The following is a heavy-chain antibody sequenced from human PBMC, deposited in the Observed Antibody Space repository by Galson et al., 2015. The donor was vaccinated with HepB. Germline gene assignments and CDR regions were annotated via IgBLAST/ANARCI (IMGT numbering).Heavy chain of an antibody. CDR1: GYSFASYW. J-gene: IGHJ4*02. Sequence: QSGAEVKKPGESLKISCKGSGYSFASYWIAWVRQMPGKGLEWMGRIDPSDSYTNYSPSFQGHVTISADKSTSTAYLQWSSLRASDTAMYYCATPGLPVAGADHSNPDFDYWGQGTLVTVSS. D-gene: IGHD6-19*01. V-gene: IGHV5-10-1*01. CDR3: ATPGLPVAGADHSNPDFDY. CDR2: IDPSDSYT.